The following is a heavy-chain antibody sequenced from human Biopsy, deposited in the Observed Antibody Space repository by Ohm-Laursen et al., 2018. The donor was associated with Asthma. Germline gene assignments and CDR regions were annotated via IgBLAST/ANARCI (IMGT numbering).Heavy chain of an antibody. D-gene: IGHD6-13*01. CDR1: SGSGGYMRSGNYY. V-gene: IGHV4-39*01. CDR2: IYYSGTT. CDR3: VRGSSSWHHGPFHYYYGLDV. J-gene: IGHJ6*02. Sequence: SDTLSLTCSLSSGSGGYMRSGNYYWGWIRQPPGKGLEWIGSIYYSGTTYYNPSLESRVTVSADTSKNHFSLNLISVTAADTAVYYCVRGSSSWHHGPFHYYYGLDVWGQGTTATVSS.